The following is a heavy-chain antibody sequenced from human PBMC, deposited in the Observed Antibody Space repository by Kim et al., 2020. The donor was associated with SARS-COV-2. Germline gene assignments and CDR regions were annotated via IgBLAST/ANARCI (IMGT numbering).Heavy chain of an antibody. V-gene: IGHV4-39*02. J-gene: IGHJ4*02. CDR2: T. CDR3: AREWGSSWYDY. Sequence: TYYNPSLKSRVTISVDTSKNQFSLKLSSVTAADTAVYYCAREWGSSWYDYWGQGTLVTVSS. D-gene: IGHD6-13*01.